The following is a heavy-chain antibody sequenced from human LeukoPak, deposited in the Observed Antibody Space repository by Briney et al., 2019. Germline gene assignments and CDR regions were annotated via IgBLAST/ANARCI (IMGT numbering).Heavy chain of an antibody. D-gene: IGHD1-26*01. CDR3: ALSVGATMGFDY. J-gene: IGHJ4*02. V-gene: IGHV1-2*02. CDR2: IIPRSGAT. CDR1: GYAFTAYY. Sequence: ASVKVSCKASGYAFTAYYMHWVRQAPGQGLEWMGWIIPRSGATNYAQKFQGRVTMTRDTSISTAYMELSRLRSDDTAVYYCALSVGATMGFDYWGQGTLVTVSS.